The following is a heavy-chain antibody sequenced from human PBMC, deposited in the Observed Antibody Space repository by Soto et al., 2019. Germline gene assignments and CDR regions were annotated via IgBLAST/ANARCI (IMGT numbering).Heavy chain of an antibody. J-gene: IGHJ6*02. Sequence: QVQLVESGGGVVQPGRSLRLSCAASGFTFSTYGMHWVRQAPGKGLEWVTVISDDGSYKYYADSVKGRFTFSRDNSKNTLFLQMNSLRAEDTAVYYCAKAQFYHYYGMDVWGQGTTVTVSS. CDR2: ISDDGSYK. CDR3: AKAQFYHYYGMDV. V-gene: IGHV3-30*18. CDR1: GFTFSTYG.